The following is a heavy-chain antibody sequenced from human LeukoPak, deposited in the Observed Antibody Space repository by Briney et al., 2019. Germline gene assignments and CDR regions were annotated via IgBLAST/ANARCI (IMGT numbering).Heavy chain of an antibody. CDR3: ARDRSSGDLLYYYYYMDV. J-gene: IGHJ6*03. CDR1: GGSISSYY. D-gene: IGHD2-15*01. Sequence: SETLSLTCTVSGGSISSYYWSWIRQPAGKGLEWIGRIYTSGSTNYNPSLESRVTISVDTSKNQFSLKLSSVTAADTAVYYCARDRSSGDLLYYYYYMDVWGKGTTVTISS. V-gene: IGHV4-4*07. CDR2: IYTSGST.